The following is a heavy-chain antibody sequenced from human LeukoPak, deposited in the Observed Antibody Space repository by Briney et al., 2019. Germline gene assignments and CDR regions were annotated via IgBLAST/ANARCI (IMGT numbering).Heavy chain of an antibody. Sequence: GGSLRLSCAASGFTFSSYGMHWVRQAPGKGLEWVVFIRYDGSNKYYADSVKGRFTISRDNSKNTLYLQMNSLRAEDTAVYYCAKERLWFGELFPDYWGQGTLVTVSP. V-gene: IGHV3-30*02. CDR2: IRYDGSNK. CDR3: AKERLWFGELFPDY. CDR1: GFTFSSYG. D-gene: IGHD3-10*01. J-gene: IGHJ4*02.